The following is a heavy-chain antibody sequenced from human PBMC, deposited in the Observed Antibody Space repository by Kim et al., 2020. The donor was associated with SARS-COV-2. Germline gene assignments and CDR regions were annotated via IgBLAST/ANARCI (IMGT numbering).Heavy chain of an antibody. D-gene: IGHD2-2*01. CDR3: AREGYCSSTSCPKKISYYFGQ. Sequence: GGSLRLSCAASGFTFSSYGMPWVRQAPGKGLEWVAVISYDGSNKYYADSVKGRFTISRDNSKNTLYLQMNSLRAEDTAVYYCAREGYCSSTSCPKKISYYFGQWAQVTLVSAS. J-gene: IGHJ4*02. V-gene: IGHV3-30*19. CDR1: GFTFSSYG. CDR2: ISYDGSNK.